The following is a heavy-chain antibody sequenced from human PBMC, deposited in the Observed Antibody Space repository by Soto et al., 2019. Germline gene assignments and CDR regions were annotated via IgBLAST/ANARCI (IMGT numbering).Heavy chain of an antibody. CDR3: ARGEREDILVVVGGRRGEYGIDI. CDR1: GFTFRNYA. D-gene: IGHD2-15*01. V-gene: IGHV3-30-3*01. J-gene: IGHJ6*02. CDR2: IAYDGSNA. Sequence: QVQLVESGGGVVQPGGSLRLSCAASGFTFRNYAMHWVRQAPGKGLECLAVIAYDGSNAFYRDSVKGRFTISRDNSKNTLYLHMNSLRSEDTGVYYCARGEREDILVVVGGRRGEYGIDIWGQGTTVTVSS.